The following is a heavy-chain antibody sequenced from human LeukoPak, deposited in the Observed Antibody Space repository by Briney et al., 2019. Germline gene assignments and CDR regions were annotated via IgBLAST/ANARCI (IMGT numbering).Heavy chain of an antibody. J-gene: IGHJ4*02. CDR3: VRAYDKTACDDY. CDR1: GFTFSNYW. D-gene: IGHD3-22*01. Sequence: GGSLRLSCKASGFTFSNYWMSWVRQAPDKGLEWVANIKQDGSEKYYVDPVKGRFTISRDNANNSLYLQMNSLRAEDTAVYYCVRAYDKTACDDYWGQGTLVTVSS. CDR2: IKQDGSEK. V-gene: IGHV3-7*04.